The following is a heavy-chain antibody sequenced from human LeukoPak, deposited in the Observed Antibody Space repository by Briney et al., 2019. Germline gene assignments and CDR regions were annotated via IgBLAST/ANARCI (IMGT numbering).Heavy chain of an antibody. V-gene: IGHV1-46*01. Sequence: ASVKVSCKASGYTFTSHFMHWVRQAPGQGLEWMGIINPRGGSTSYAQKFQGRVTMTEDTSTDTAYMELSSLRSEDTAVYYCVRVLRKGPYGDGGYFYFYMDVWGKGTTVTVSS. CDR3: VRVLRKGPYGDGGYFYFYMDV. CDR2: INPRGGST. D-gene: IGHD4-17*01. J-gene: IGHJ6*03. CDR1: GYTFTSHF.